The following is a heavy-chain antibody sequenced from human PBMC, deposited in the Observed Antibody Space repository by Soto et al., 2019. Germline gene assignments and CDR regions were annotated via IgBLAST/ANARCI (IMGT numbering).Heavy chain of an antibody. Sequence: GASVKVSCKASGYTFTNYGISWVRQAPGQGLEWMGWINVYNGNTKYAQKVQGRVTMTTDTSTSTAYMELRSLRSDDTAVYYCARGRHLFHCTNGVCYTNWFDPWGQGTLVTVSS. CDR3: ARGRHLFHCTNGVCYTNWFDP. V-gene: IGHV1-18*01. D-gene: IGHD2-8*01. J-gene: IGHJ5*02. CDR2: INVYNGNT. CDR1: GYTFTNYG.